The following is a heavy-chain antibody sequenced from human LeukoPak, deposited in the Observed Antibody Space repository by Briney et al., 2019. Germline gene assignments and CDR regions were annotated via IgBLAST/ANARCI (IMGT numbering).Heavy chain of an antibody. CDR3: TSGPNYYYDRSRFFDY. CDR1: GFTFSIYA. J-gene: IGHJ4*02. Sequence: GGSLRLSCAASGFTFSIYAMRWVRQAPGKALEWVSAISYSCGSTYYADSVKGRFTIPRDNSKNTLYLQMKSLRAEDTGVYYCTSGPNYYYDRSRFFDYWGQGTLVTVSS. CDR2: ISYSCGST. V-gene: IGHV3-23*01. D-gene: IGHD3-22*01.